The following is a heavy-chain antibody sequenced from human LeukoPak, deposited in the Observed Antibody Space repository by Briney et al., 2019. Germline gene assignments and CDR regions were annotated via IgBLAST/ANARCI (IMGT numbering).Heavy chain of an antibody. Sequence: PGGSLRLSCAASGFTFSSYAMHWVRQAPGKGLEWVAVISYDGSNKYYADSVKGRFTISRDNSKNTLYLQMNSLRAEDTAVYYCARDRNDHFDYWGQGTLVAVSS. CDR1: GFTFSSYA. J-gene: IGHJ4*02. D-gene: IGHD2-8*01. CDR3: ARDRNDHFDY. V-gene: IGHV3-30-3*01. CDR2: ISYDGSNK.